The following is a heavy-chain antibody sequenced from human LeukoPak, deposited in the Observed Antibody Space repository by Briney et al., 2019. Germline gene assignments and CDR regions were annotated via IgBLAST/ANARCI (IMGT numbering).Heavy chain of an antibody. V-gene: IGHV3-23*01. CDR1: GFTFSSYA. Sequence: PGGSLRLSCAASGFTFSSYAMSWVRQAPGKGLEWVSAISGSGGSTYYADSVKGRFTISRDNSKNTLYLQMNSLRAEDTAVYYCAKANIPPYYYGSGSSPTNVYWGQGTLVTVSS. CDR2: ISGSGGST. D-gene: IGHD3-10*01. CDR3: AKANIPPYYYGSGSSPTNVY. J-gene: IGHJ4*02.